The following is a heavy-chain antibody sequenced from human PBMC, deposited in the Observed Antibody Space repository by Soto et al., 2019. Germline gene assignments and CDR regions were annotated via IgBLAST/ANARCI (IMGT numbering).Heavy chain of an antibody. CDR2: IYWNDDK. CDR1: GFSLSTSGVG. J-gene: IGHJ5*02. Sequence: SGPTLVNPTQTLTLTCTFSGFSLSTSGVGVGWIRQPPGKALEWLALIYWNDDKRYSPSLKSRLTITKDTSKNQVVLTMTNMDPVDTATYYCAHIYSSGWYWGTRIGFDPWGQGTLVTVSS. V-gene: IGHV2-5*01. CDR3: AHIYSSGWYWGTRIGFDP. D-gene: IGHD6-19*01.